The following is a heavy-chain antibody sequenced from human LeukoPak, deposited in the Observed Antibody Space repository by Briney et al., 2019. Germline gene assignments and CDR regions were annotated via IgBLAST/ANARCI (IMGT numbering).Heavy chain of an antibody. D-gene: IGHD3-22*01. CDR2: ISSSSSYI. CDR1: GFTFSSYS. J-gene: IGHJ4*02. V-gene: IGHV3-21*01. Sequence: GGSLRLSCAASGFTFSSYSRNWVRQAPGKGLEWVSSISSSSSYIYYADSVKGRFTISRDNAKNSLYLQMNSLRAEDTAVYYCARGGYYYDSSGYYYTLNYWGQGTLVTVSS. CDR3: ARGGYYYDSSGYYYTLNY.